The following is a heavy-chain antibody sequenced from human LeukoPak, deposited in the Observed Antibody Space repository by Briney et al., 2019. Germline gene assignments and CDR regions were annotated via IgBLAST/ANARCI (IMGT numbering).Heavy chain of an antibody. V-gene: IGHV1-69*05. Sequence: GSSVKVSCKASGGTFSSYAISWVRQAHGQGLEWMGGIIPIFGTANYAQKFQGRVTITTDESTSTAYMELSSLRSENTAVYYCASSSITGTTRFQHWGQGTLVTVSS. CDR1: GGTFSSYA. J-gene: IGHJ1*01. D-gene: IGHD1-7*01. CDR3: ASSSITGTTRFQH. CDR2: IIPIFGTA.